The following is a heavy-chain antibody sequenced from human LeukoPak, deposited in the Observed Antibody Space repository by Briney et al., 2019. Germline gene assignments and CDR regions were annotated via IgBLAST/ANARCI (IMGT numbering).Heavy chain of an antibody. J-gene: IGHJ6*03. Sequence: GASVKVSCKASGYIFISHGISWVRQAPGQGLEWMGWISPHNGKTEYAQKFQGRVSMTRDRSTSTVYKELRSLRSDDTAVYYCARESPPLTTVITKYYQYFMDVWGKGTTVTSP. V-gene: IGHV1-18*04. D-gene: IGHD4-23*01. CDR1: GYIFISHG. CDR2: ISPHNGKT. CDR3: ARESPPLTTVITKYYQYFMDV.